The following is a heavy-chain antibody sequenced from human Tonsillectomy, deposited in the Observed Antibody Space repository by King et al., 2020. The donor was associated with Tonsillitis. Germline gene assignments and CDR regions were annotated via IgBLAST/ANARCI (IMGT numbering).Heavy chain of an antibody. CDR3: ARGDNSGWYDS. D-gene: IGHD6-19*01. J-gene: IGHJ5*01. V-gene: IGHV1-2*02. CDR2: INPNSGVT. CDR1: GFTFTGYY. Sequence: QLVQSGAEVKKPGASVKVSCKASGFTFTGYYMHWVRQAPGQGLEWMGWINPNSGVTNYAQKFQGRVTMTRDTSISTAYMELSRLRSDDTAVYYCARGDNSGWYDSWGQGTLVTVSS.